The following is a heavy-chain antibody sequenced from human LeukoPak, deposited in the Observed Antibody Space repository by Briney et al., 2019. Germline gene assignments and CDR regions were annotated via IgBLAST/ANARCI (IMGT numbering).Heavy chain of an antibody. J-gene: IGHJ4*02. Sequence: TGGSLRLSCAASGFTFSSYAMSWIRQSPGRGLEYIGHIYYNGRTDYNPSLKSRVTISVDTSRNQFSLKLNSVTAADTAVYFCARWYCSRGTCYYLDYWGQGTLVTVSS. D-gene: IGHD2-2*01. V-gene: IGHV4-59*01. CDR1: GFTFSSYA. CDR3: ARWYCSRGTCYYLDY. CDR2: IYYNGRT.